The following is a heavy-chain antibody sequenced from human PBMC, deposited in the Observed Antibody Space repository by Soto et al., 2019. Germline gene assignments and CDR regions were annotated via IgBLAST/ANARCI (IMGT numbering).Heavy chain of an antibody. CDR2: IRSKDVGATT. Sequence: EVQLAESGGGLVNPGGSLRLSCAASGFTFSEARMNWVRQAPGKGLEWVGRIRSKDVGATTDYAAPVKGKFTISRDDSKNTVFLQMNSLKTDDTAMYYCTTASFYAWGQGTMVTVSS. CDR3: TTASFYA. V-gene: IGHV3-15*07. CDR1: GFTFSEAR. J-gene: IGHJ3*01.